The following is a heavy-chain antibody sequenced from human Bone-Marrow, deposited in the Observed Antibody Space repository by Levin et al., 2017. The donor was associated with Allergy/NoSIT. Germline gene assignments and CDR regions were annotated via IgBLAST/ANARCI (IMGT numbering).Heavy chain of an antibody. J-gene: IGHJ4*02. CDR2: ISGAADNT. Sequence: PGGSLRLSCAASGFSLSNYGMSWVRQTPGKGLEWVSVISGAADNTYYADSVKGRFTIARDKSKNTVDLHMSSLRVDDTGVYYCAKGDDWNDGIFYWGQGTPVTVSS. CDR1: GFSLSNYG. CDR3: AKGDDWNDGIFY. V-gene: IGHV3-23*01. D-gene: IGHD1-1*01.